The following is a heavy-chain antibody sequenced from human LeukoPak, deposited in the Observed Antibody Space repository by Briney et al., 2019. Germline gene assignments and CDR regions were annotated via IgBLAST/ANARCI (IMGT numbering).Heavy chain of an antibody. CDR3: AGFGELTDYYFDY. J-gene: IGHJ4*02. Sequence: ASVKVSCKASGYTFTGYYMHWVRQAPGQGLKWMGWINPNSGGTNYAQKFQGRVTMTRDTSISTAYMELSRLRSDDTAVYYCAGFGELTDYYFDYWGQGTLVTVSS. CDR2: INPNSGGT. D-gene: IGHD3-10*01. CDR1: GYTFTGYY. V-gene: IGHV1-2*02.